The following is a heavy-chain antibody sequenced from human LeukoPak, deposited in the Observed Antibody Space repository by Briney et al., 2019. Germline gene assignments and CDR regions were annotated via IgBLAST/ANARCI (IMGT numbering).Heavy chain of an antibody. J-gene: IGHJ4*02. V-gene: IGHV3-23*01. CDR1: GFTFSSYS. Sequence: GGSLRLSCAASGFTFSSYSMNWVRQAPGKGLKWVSAISGSGGSTYYADSVKGRFTISRDNSKNTLYLQMNSLRAEDTAVYYCAKDRVGATGYYFDYWGQGTLVTVSS. CDR2: ISGSGGST. CDR3: AKDRVGATGYYFDY. D-gene: IGHD1-26*01.